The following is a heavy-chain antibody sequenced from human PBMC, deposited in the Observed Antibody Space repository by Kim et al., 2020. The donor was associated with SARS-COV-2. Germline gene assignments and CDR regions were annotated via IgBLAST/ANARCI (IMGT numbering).Heavy chain of an antibody. D-gene: IGHD2-15*01. CDR3: ASDPGLPNGMGV. CDR2: IDSGGNT. J-gene: IGHJ6*02. V-gene: IGHV3-66*01. CDR1: GFAVSSNY. Sequence: GGSLRLSCAASGFAVSSNYMSWVRQAPGKGLEWVSVIDSGGNTFYADSVKGRFTTSRDSSKNTLYLQMNSLRAEDTALYSCASDPGLPNGMGVWGPGTTVTVSS.